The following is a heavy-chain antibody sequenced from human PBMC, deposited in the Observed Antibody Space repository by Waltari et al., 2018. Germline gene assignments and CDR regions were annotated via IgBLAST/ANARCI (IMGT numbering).Heavy chain of an antibody. CDR2: IYHSGST. J-gene: IGHJ4*02. D-gene: IGHD2-21*01. Sequence: QVQLQESGPGLVKPSETLSLTCAVSGYSISSGYYWGWIRQPPGKGLEWIGSIYHSGSTYYNPSLKSRVTIAVDTSKNQFSLKLSSVTAADTAVYYCARHYSRAWFDYWGQGTLVTVSS. CDR1: GYSISSGYY. CDR3: ARHYSRAWFDY. V-gene: IGHV4-38-2*01.